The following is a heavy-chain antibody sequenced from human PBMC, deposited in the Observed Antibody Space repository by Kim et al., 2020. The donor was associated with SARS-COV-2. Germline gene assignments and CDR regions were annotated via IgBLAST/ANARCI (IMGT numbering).Heavy chain of an antibody. V-gene: IGHV4-39*07. CDR3: ARDRREMATIGGDIDY. CDR2: IYYSGST. Sequence: SETLSLTCTVSGGSISSSSYYWGWIRQPPGKGLEWIGSIYYSGSTYYNPSLKSRVTISVDTSKNQFSLKLSSVTAADTAVYYCARDRREMATIGGDIDYWGQGTLVTVSS. J-gene: IGHJ4*02. CDR1: GGSISSSSYY. D-gene: IGHD5-12*01.